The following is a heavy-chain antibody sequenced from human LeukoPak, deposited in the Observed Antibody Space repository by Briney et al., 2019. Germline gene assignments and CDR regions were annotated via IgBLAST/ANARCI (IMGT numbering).Heavy chain of an antibody. D-gene: IGHD2-2*01. CDR3: ATDLTVVPAAIR. V-gene: IGHV1-18*01. CDR2: ISAYNGNT. CDR1: GYTFTSYG. J-gene: IGHJ4*02. Sequence: ASVKVSCKASGYTFTSYGISWVRQAPGQGLEWMGWISAYNGNTNYAQKFQGRVTMTEDASTDTAYMELSSLRSEDTAVYYCATDLTVVPAAIRWGQGTLVTVSS.